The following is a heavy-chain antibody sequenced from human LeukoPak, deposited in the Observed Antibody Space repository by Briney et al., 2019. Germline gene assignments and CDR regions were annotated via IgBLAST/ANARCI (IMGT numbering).Heavy chain of an antibody. Sequence: PGGSLRLSCAASGFTFDDYAMHWVRQAPGKGLEWVSGISWSGGDIGYADSVRGRFTISRDNAKNSLSLQMNSLRVEDTALYYCAKDIDGFTGGFDYWGQGTPVTVSS. V-gene: IGHV3-9*01. CDR1: GFTFDDYA. CDR3: AKDIDGFTGGFDY. D-gene: IGHD3-9*01. CDR2: ISWSGGDI. J-gene: IGHJ4*02.